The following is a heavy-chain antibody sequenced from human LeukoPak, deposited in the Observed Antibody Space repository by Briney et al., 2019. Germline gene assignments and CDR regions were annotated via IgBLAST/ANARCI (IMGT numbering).Heavy chain of an antibody. V-gene: IGHV4-30-4*01. CDR2: IYYSGST. J-gene: IGHJ6*02. CDR1: GGSISSGDYY. Sequence: SETLSLTCNVSGGSISSGDYYWSWIRQPPGKGLEWMGYIYYSGSTYYNPSLKSRVSISVDTSKNQFSLRVSSVTDADTAVYYCARAVPSYYYAMDVWGQGTTVTVSS. CDR3: ARAVPSYYYAMDV.